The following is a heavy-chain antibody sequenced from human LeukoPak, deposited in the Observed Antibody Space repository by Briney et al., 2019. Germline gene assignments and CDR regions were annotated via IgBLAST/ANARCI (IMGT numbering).Heavy chain of an antibody. D-gene: IGHD5-12*01. V-gene: IGHV7-4-1*02. CDR3: ASAYIVAAFDI. J-gene: IGHJ3*02. CDR1: GYTITTYA. Sequence: GASVKVSCKASGYTITTYAINWVRQAPGQGLEWMGWINTNTGNPTYAQGFTGRFVFSLDTSVSTAYLQISSLKAEDTAVYYCASAYIVAAFDIWAKGQWSPSLQ. CDR2: INTNTGNP.